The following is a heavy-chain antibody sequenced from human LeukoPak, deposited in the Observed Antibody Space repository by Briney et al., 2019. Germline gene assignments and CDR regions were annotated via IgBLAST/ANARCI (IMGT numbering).Heavy chain of an antibody. CDR2: IYPGDSDT. D-gene: IGHD2-21*01. CDR1: GYTFFNYW. J-gene: IGHJ4*02. Sequence: LGESLKIPCEGSGYTFFNYWIGWVRQLPGKGLEWMGVIYPGDSDTRYSPSFQGRVTISADKSINTAYLRWRTLEASDTATYYCVRQGYGGDSFDVWDFWGQGTLVTVSS. V-gene: IGHV5-51*01. CDR3: VRQGYGGDSFDVWDF.